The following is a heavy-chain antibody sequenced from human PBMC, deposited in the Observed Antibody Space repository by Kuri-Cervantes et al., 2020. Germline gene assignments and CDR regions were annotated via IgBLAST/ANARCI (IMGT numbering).Heavy chain of an antibody. CDR1: GFTFSSHW. CDR3: ARTGEYSYGLGV. D-gene: IGHD2/OR15-2a*01. V-gene: IGHV3-33*08. Sequence: GGSLRLSCAASGFTFSSHWMAWVRQAPGRGLEWVAVIWYDGGTKYYSESVKGRFTISRDNSRNTVYLQISSLRVEDTAVYYCARTGEYSYGLGVWGQGTMVTVSS. J-gene: IGHJ6*02. CDR2: IWYDGGTK.